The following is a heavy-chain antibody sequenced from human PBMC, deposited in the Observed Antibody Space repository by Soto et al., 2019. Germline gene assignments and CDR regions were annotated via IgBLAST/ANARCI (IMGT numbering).Heavy chain of an antibody. J-gene: IGHJ5*02. CDR3: ARVYYYDSSGYYYPAHWFDP. CDR2: IYYSGST. Sequence: PSETLSLTCTVSGGSISGYYRSWIRQPPGKGLEWIGYIYYSGSTNYNPSLKSRVTISVDTSKNQFSLKLSSVTAADTAVYYCARVYYYDSSGYYYPAHWFDPWGQGTLVTVSS. CDR1: GGSISGYY. D-gene: IGHD3-22*01. V-gene: IGHV4-59*01.